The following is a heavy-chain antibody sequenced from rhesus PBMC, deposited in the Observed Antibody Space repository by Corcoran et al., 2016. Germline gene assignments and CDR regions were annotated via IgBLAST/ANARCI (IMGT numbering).Heavy chain of an antibody. V-gene: IGHV4-99*01. J-gene: IGHJ4*01. CDR3: ASPHRGDIVGTDYYFDY. Sequence: QVQLQESGPGLVKPSETLSLTCSVSGYSISSGYYWVWTRQPPGTGLGWIGCIGGSSGSTTYNPSLKSPVTISKDTSKNQFSLKLSSVTAADTAVYYCASPHRGDIVGTDYYFDYWGQGVLVTVSS. CDR2: IGGSSGST. CDR1: GYSISSGYY. D-gene: IGHD5-42*01.